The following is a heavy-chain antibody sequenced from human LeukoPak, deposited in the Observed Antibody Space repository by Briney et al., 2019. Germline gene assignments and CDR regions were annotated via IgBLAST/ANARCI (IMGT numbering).Heavy chain of an antibody. D-gene: IGHD2-2*01. Sequence: GGSLRLSCAASGFTFSTYAMSWVRQAPGKGLEWVSGIGGSGGSTYYADSVKGRFTISRDNSKNTLYLQMNSLRAEDTAVYYCAKDPVIPAATYLDYWGQGTLVTVSS. J-gene: IGHJ4*02. V-gene: IGHV3-23*01. CDR2: IGGSGGST. CDR1: GFTFSTYA. CDR3: AKDPVIPAATYLDY.